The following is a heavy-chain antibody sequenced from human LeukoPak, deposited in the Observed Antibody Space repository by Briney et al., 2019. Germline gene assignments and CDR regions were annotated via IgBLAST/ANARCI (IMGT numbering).Heavy chain of an antibody. D-gene: IGHD6-13*01. CDR1: GFTFSSYA. V-gene: IGHV3-23*01. J-gene: IGHJ4*02. CDR3: AKDRRGPAAGTWYFES. CDR2: ISASVDST. Sequence: GGSLRLSCAASGFTFSSYAMNWVRQAPGKGLEWVSTISASVDSTYHADSVKGRFTISRDNSKNTLYLQMNSLRAEDTAIYYCAKDRRGPAAGTWYFESWGQGNLVTVSS.